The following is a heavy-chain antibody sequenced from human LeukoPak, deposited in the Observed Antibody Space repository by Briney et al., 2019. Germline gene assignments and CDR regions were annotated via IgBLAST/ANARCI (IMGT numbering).Heavy chain of an antibody. CDR2: IYHSGST. CDR3: ARETDY. CDR1: GGSITNYY. J-gene: IGHJ4*02. Sequence: SETLSLTCTVSGGSITNYYWAWIRQPPGKGLEWIGEIYHSGSTNYNPSLKSRVTISVDKSKNQFSLKLSSVTAADTAVYYCARETDYWGQGTLVTVSS. V-gene: IGHV4-59*12.